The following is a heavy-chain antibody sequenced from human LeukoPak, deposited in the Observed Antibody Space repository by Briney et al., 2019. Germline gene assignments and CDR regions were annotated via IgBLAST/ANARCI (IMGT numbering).Heavy chain of an antibody. D-gene: IGHD3-10*01. CDR3: VKGSSVGRPYYFDY. Sequence: GGSLRLSCAASGFSFSDFWMNWVRQAPGKGLEWFSAISGSGDSTYYADSVKGRFTISRDNSKNTLSLQMNSLRADDTAVYYCVKGSSVGRPYYFDYWGQGTLVTVS. CDR1: GFSFSDFW. V-gene: IGHV3-23*01. CDR2: ISGSGDST. J-gene: IGHJ4*02.